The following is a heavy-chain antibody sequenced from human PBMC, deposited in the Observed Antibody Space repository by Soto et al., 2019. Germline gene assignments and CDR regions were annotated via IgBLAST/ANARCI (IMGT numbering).Heavy chain of an antibody. CDR1: GFTFSEYS. Sequence: GGSLRLSCSASGFTFSEYSMHWVRQAPGKGLQYVSTISSDGDITYYADSVKGRFTISRDNSRNTLYLQMNSLRPEDTAVYYCVKVSTFYDILTGYYSTNFFDPWGQGTLVTVSS. V-gene: IGHV3-64D*06. J-gene: IGHJ5*02. CDR3: VKVSTFYDILTGYYSTNFFDP. CDR2: ISSDGDIT. D-gene: IGHD3-9*01.